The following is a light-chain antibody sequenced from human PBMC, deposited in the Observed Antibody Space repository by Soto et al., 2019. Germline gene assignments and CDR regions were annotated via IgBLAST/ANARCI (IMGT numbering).Light chain of an antibody. CDR3: QQYNSYSWT. CDR2: DAS. V-gene: IGKV1-5*01. Sequence: IQITQSPCTLSASLGDRVTITCRASQSISSWLAWYQQKPGKAPKLLIYDASSLESGVPSRFSGSGSGTEFTLTISSLQPDDFATYYCQQYNSYSWTFGQGTKVDIK. J-gene: IGKJ1*01. CDR1: QSISSW.